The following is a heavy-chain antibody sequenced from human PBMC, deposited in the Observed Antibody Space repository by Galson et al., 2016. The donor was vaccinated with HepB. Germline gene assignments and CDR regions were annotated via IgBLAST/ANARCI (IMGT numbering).Heavy chain of an antibody. Sequence: PALVKPTQTLTLTCTVSGFSMTTGRASVSWIRQPPGKALEWHAQIFSNDEKSYRTSLTSRLTISKDTAKRQVVLIMTNVDPTDTATYYCARTAHDYGNYALYYWGQGVLVTVSS. D-gene: IGHD4-11*01. J-gene: IGHJ4*02. CDR1: GFSMTTGRAS. CDR2: IFSNDEK. V-gene: IGHV2-26*01. CDR3: ARTAHDYGNYALYY.